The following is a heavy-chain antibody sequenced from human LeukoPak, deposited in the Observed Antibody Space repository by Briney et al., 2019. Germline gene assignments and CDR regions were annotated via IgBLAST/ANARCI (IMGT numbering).Heavy chain of an antibody. J-gene: IGHJ4*02. Sequence: GGSLRLSCAASGFTFSTYGLHWVRQAPGKGLEWVSAIDETGAGTSYADSVKGRFTISRDNSKNTLSLQMSSLRADDTAVYYCAKEQQRHFDFDYWGQGTLVTVSS. CDR1: GFTFSTYG. D-gene: IGHD1-1*01. V-gene: IGHV3-23*01. CDR2: IDETGAGT. CDR3: AKEQQRHFDFDY.